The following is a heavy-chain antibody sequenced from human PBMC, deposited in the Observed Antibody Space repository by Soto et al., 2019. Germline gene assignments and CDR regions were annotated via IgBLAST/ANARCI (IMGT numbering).Heavy chain of an antibody. D-gene: IGHD6-13*01. CDR2: IIPIFGTA. V-gene: IGHV1-69*13. CDR3: ARIQPGAAAAGSDNRLAV. Sequence: SVKVSCKASGGTFSSYAISWVRQAPGQGLEWMGGIIPIFGTANYAQKFQGRVTITADESTSTAYMELSSLRSEDTAVYYCARIQPGAAAAGSDNRLAVWSQGTTVTVSS. CDR1: GGTFSSYA. J-gene: IGHJ6*02.